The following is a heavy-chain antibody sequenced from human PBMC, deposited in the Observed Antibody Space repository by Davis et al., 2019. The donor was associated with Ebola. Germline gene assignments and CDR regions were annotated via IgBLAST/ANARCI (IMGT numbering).Heavy chain of an antibody. D-gene: IGHD3-22*01. CDR3: ARDQYDSSGSAPDAFDI. CDR2: INAGNGNT. J-gene: IGHJ3*02. CDR1: GYTFTSYA. V-gene: IGHV1-3*01. Sequence: ASVKVSCKASGYTFTSYAMHWVRQAPGQRLEWMGWINAGNGNTKYSQKFQGRVTITRDTSASTAYMELSSLRSEDTAVYYCARDQYDSSGSAPDAFDIWGQGTMVTVSS.